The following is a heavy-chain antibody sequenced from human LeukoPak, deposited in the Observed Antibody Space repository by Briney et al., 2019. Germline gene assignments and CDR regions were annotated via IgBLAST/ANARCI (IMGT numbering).Heavy chain of an antibody. V-gene: IGHV4-4*02. CDR1: GGSVINTNW. Sequence: SETLSLTCGVSGGSVINTNWWTWVRQPPGKGLEWIGEAHLDGRTNYNPSLESRLTMSVDVSENQVSLKLTSVTAADTAVYYCAREGGFYRPLDYSGQGTLVTVSS. CDR2: AHLDGRT. J-gene: IGHJ4*02. CDR3: AREGGFYRPLDY. D-gene: IGHD3-3*01.